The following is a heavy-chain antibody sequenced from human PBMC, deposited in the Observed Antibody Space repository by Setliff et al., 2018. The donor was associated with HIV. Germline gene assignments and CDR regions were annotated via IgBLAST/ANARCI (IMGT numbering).Heavy chain of an antibody. J-gene: IGHJ4*01. Sequence: ETLSLTCTVSGVSTSSSSYYWGWIRQPPGKGLEWVSVISGSGGSTFYADSVKGRFTISRDNSKNTLYLQMNGLRVDDTAVYYCARDGISGGAYPPYYFDYWGHGTLVTVSS. CDR3: ARDGISGGAYPPYYFDY. CDR2: ISGSGGST. V-gene: IGHV3-23*01. CDR1: GVSTSSSSYY. D-gene: IGHD2-15*01.